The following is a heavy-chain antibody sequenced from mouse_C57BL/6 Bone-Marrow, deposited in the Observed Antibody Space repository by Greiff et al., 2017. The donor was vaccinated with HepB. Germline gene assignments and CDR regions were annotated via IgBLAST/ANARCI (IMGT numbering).Heavy chain of an antibody. D-gene: IGHD1-1*01. CDR1: GYAFSSSW. V-gene: IGHV1-82*01. J-gene: IGHJ3*01. CDR2: IYPGDGDT. CDR3: ARNTGSAFAY. Sequence: QVQLQQSGPELVKPGASVKISCKASGYAFSSSWMNWVKQRPGKGLEWIGRIYPGDGDTNYNGKFKGKATLTADKSSSTAYMQLSSLTSEDSAVYFCARNTGSAFAYWGQGTLVTVSA.